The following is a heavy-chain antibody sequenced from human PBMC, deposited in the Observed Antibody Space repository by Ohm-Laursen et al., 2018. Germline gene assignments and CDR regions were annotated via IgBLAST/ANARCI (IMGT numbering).Heavy chain of an antibody. J-gene: IGHJ5*02. CDR1: GGSISNYY. Sequence: TLSLTCTVSGGSISNYYWSWIRQPPGKGLEWIGYIYFSGSTNYNPSLKSRATISVDTSKNQFSLKLSSVTAADTAVYYCARRKYSSSSDWFDPWGQGTLVTVSS. V-gene: IGHV4-59*01. D-gene: IGHD6-6*01. CDR3: ARRKYSSSSDWFDP. CDR2: IYFSGST.